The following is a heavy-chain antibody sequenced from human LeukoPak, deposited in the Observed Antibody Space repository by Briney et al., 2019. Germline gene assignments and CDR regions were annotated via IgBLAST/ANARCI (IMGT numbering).Heavy chain of an antibody. J-gene: IGHJ4*02. CDR3: GKTTVGYSSGRYPGWPVDY. V-gene: IGHV3-23*01. CDR2: VFGSGGSA. D-gene: IGHD6-19*01. Sequence: PGRSLRLSCAASGLTFNIYGMYWARQAPGKGLEWVAGVFGSGGSAHYTDSVKGRFTIFRDNSKNTVYLQMNSLRAEDTAVYYCGKTTVGYSSGRYPGWPVDYWGQGTLVTVSS. CDR1: GLTFNIYG.